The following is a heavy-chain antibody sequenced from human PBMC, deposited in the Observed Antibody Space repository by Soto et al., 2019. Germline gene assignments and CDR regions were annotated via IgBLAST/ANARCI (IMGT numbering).Heavy chain of an antibody. Sequence: SETLSLTCTVSGGSISSGGYYWSWIRQHPGKGLEWIGYIYYSGSTYYNPSLKSRVTISVDTSKNQFSLKLSSVTAADTAVYYRARSSAQLWSGYYIPSYYYGMDVWGQGTTVTVSS. CDR2: IYYSGST. V-gene: IGHV4-31*03. CDR1: GGSISSGGYY. CDR3: ARSSAQLWSGYYIPSYYYGMDV. J-gene: IGHJ6*02. D-gene: IGHD3-3*01.